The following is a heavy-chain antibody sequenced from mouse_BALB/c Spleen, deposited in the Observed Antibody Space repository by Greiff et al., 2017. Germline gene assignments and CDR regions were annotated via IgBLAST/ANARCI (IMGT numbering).Heavy chain of an antibody. J-gene: IGHJ2*01. CDR2: IYPGSGST. CDR3: TGSSDFDY. Sequence: LQQPGSELVRPGASVKLSCTASGYTFTSYWMHWVKQGPGQGLEWIGYIYPGSGSTNYDEKFKSKATLTVDTSSSTAYMQLSSLTSEDSAVYSGTGSSDFDYWGQGTTLTVSS. V-gene: IGHV1S22*01. CDR1: GYTFTSYW. D-gene: IGHD1-1*01.